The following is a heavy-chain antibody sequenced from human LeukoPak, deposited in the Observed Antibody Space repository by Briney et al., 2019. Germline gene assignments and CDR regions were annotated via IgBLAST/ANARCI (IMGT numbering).Heavy chain of an antibody. D-gene: IGHD2-2*01. CDR3: ARGVYCSSTSCSGFWFDP. J-gene: IGHJ5*02. Sequence: GGSLRLSCAASGFTFSSYSMNWVRQAPGKGLEWVSSISSSSSYIYYADSVKGRFTIPRDNAKNSLYLQMNSLRAEDTAVYYCARGVYCSSTSCSGFWFDPWGQGTLVTVSS. CDR1: GFTFSSYS. V-gene: IGHV3-21*01. CDR2: ISSSSSYI.